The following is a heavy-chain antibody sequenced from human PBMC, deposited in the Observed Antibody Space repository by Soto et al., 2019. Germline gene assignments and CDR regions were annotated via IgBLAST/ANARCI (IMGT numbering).Heavy chain of an antibody. CDR3: ARKDKSGYFNWFDP. D-gene: IGHD3-22*01. V-gene: IGHV5-51*01. J-gene: IGHJ5*02. CDR1: GYKFTSSW. CDR2: IFPSDSDT. Sequence: PGESLKISCRTSGYKFTSSWIAWVRQMPGKGLEWMGIIFPSDSDTRYSPSSQGQVTIPADRSTSTVFLQWASLKASDTAVYFCARKDKSGYFNWFDPWGQGTLVTVSS.